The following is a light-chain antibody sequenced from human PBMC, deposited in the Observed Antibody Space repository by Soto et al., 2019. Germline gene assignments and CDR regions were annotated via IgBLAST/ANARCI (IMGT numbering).Light chain of an antibody. CDR1: SSNVGGNP. J-gene: IGLJ1*01. V-gene: IGLV1-44*01. CDR2: TNT. CDR3: ASWDDSLNGRV. Sequence: QSVLTQPPSASGTPGQRVTISCSGSSSNVGGNPVNWYQHVPTTAPKLLIYTNTQRPSGVPDRFSGSKSGTSASLAISGLQSEDEADYYCASWDDSLNGRVFGTGTKLTVL.